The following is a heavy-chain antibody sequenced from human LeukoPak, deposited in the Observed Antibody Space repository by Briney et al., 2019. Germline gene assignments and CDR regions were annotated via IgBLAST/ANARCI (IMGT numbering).Heavy chain of an antibody. CDR2: ISSNGGST. CDR1: GFTVSSNY. CDR3: VKDLTYCGGDCYSLFDAFDI. Sequence: GGSLRLSCAASGFTVSSNYMSWVRQAPGKGLEYVLAISSNGGSTYYADSVKGRFTISRDNSKNTLYLQMSSLRAEDTAVYYCVKDLTYCGGDCYSLFDAFDIWGQGTMVTVSS. D-gene: IGHD2-21*02. V-gene: IGHV3-64D*06. J-gene: IGHJ3*02.